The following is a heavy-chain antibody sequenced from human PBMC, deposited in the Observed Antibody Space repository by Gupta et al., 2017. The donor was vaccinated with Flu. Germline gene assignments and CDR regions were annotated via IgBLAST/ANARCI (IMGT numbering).Heavy chain of an antibody. CDR1: GGSITDSTYY. Sequence: QLRLQQSGQRRVKTSETLSLPCRVSGGSITDSTYYLGWVRQAPGKGLAWVGRFDYNAKTYYNPSLKSRVTIFVDTRKNQFSLKVTSVTAADTAVYYCARHLITMLKGFDYWGPGTLVTASS. CDR2: FDYNAKT. CDR3: ARHLITMLKGFDY. D-gene: IGHD3-10*01. V-gene: IGHV4-39*01. J-gene: IGHJ4*02.